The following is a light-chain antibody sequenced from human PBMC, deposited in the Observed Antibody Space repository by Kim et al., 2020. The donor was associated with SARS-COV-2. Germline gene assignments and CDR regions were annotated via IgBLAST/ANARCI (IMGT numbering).Light chain of an antibody. CDR2: RNT. Sequence: SVALRQTAKIPCGGSNIGWKHVHWYLQGPGHAPVPVIYRNTNLPSGIPERFSGSNSGNTATLTISRAQAGDEGDYYCRVWDSNTVVFGGGTQLTVL. CDR3: RVWDSNTVV. J-gene: IGLJ3*02. V-gene: IGLV3-9*01. CDR1: NIGWKH.